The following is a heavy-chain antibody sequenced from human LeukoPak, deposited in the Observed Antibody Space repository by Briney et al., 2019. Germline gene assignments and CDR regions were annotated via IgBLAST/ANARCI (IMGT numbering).Heavy chain of an antibody. D-gene: IGHD6-19*01. Sequence: SETLSLTCTVSGASFSPYYWSWIRQPSGKGLEWIGYIYYSGSTYYNPSLKGRVTISVDTSQSQFSLRLNSVTAADTAVYYCARSAPVAVAVPWYFDYWGQGALVTVSS. CDR1: GASFSPYY. V-gene: IGHV4-59*01. J-gene: IGHJ4*02. CDR2: IYYSGST. CDR3: ARSAPVAVAVPWYFDY.